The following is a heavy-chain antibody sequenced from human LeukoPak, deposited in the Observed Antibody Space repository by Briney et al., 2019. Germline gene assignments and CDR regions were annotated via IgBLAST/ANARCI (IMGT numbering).Heavy chain of an antibody. CDR3: AAAGSGVPILYYYYGIDV. CDR1: GGTFSSYA. D-gene: IGHD6-13*01. Sequence: SVTVSCKASGGTFSSYAISWVRQAPGQGLEWMGRIIPILGIANYAQKFQGRVTITADKSTSTAYMELSSLRSEDTAVYYCAAAGSGVPILYYYYGIDVWGQGTTVTVSS. J-gene: IGHJ6*02. V-gene: IGHV1-69*04. CDR2: IIPILGIA.